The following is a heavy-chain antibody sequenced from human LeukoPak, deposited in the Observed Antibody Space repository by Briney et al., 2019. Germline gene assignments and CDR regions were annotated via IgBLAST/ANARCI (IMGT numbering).Heavy chain of an antibody. CDR3: ARGGGVMYDILGGYYFYY. V-gene: IGHV1-46*01. J-gene: IGHJ4*02. Sequence: APVKASCKPSGYTFTSYYMHWVRHAPGQGLEWMGIINPSGGRTSYAQKFQGRVTLTRDTSVSTTYMELSRLRSDDTAVYYCARGGGVMYDILGGYYFYYGGQGTLVIVSS. CDR1: GYTFTSYY. D-gene: IGHD3-9*01. CDR2: INPSGGRT.